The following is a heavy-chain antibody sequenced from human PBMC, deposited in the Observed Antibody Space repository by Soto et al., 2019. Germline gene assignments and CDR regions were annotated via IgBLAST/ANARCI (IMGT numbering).Heavy chain of an antibody. V-gene: IGHV4-59*01. Sequence: QVQLQESGPGLVKPSETLSLTCTVSGGSISNDYWNWIRQPPGKGLVCSRYIDYNANTNYNPSLKHRITIFGDTSKSHFSLILRSVTAADTAVYYCARELTGYRFYGMEVCGQGTTVTVSS. CDR2: IDYNANT. CDR3: ARELTGYRFYGMEV. J-gene: IGHJ6*02. CDR1: GGSISNDY. D-gene: IGHD6-13*01.